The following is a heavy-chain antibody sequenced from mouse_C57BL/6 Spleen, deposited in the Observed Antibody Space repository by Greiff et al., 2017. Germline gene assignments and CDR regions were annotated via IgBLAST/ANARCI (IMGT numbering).Heavy chain of an antibody. CDR1: GFTFSSYA. CDR2: ISDGGSYT. V-gene: IGHV5-4*01. CDR3: ARDADYGSFDY. D-gene: IGHD1-1*01. J-gene: IGHJ2*01. Sequence: EVKVVESGGGLVKPGGSLKLSCAASGFTFSSYAMSWVRQTPEKRLEWVATISDGGSYTYYPDNVKGRFTISRDNAKNNLYLQMSHRKSEDTAMYYCARDADYGSFDYWGQGTTLTVSS.